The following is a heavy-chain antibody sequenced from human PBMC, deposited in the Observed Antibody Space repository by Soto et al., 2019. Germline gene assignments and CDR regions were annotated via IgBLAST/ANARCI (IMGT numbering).Heavy chain of an antibody. V-gene: IGHV4-59*01. D-gene: IGHD3-10*01. CDR2: IAYSGNT. Sequence: SSETLSLTCTGSGGSISTYYWSWLRQSPGKGLEWIGYIAYSGNTDYNPSLKSRVAISSDTSKNQFSLKVSYVTAADTAVYYCARSFYTSASHPYYLDYWGQGTLVTVSS. J-gene: IGHJ4*02. CDR3: ARSFYTSASHPYYLDY. CDR1: GGSISTYY.